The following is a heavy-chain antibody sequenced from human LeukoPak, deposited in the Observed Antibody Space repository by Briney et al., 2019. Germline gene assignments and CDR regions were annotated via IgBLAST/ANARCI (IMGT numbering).Heavy chain of an antibody. D-gene: IGHD3-22*01. CDR2: IYYSGST. Sequence: KPSETLSLTCTVSGGSISSYYWSWIRQPPGKGLEWIGYIYYSGSTNYNPSLKSRATISVDTSKNQFSLKLSSVTAADTAVYYCASTPDYYDSSGHFDYWGQGTLVTVSS. J-gene: IGHJ4*02. CDR1: GGSISSYY. CDR3: ASTPDYYDSSGHFDY. V-gene: IGHV4-59*01.